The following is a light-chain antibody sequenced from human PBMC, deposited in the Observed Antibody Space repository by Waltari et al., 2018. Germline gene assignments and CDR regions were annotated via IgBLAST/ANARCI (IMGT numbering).Light chain of an antibody. CDR3: QTWGTGVHVV. J-gene: IGLJ2*01. Sequence: QVVLTQSPSASASRGASVKLTCTLSSGHSNYAIAWHQQQPGKGPRFLMKGHSGGTQFKGDGIPDRFTGSSSGSERYLTSSSLQSDDEADYYCQTWGTGVHVVFGGGTKLTVL. CDR2: GHSGGTQ. CDR1: SGHSNYA. V-gene: IGLV4-69*01.